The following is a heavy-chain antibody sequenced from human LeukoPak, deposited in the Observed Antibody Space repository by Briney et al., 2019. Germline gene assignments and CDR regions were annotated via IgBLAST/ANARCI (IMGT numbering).Heavy chain of an antibody. CDR2: ISNAGSNK. V-gene: IGHV3-30*18. D-gene: IGHD4-17*01. J-gene: IGHJ4*02. Sequence: GGSLRLSCAASGFTFSSYGMHWVRQAPGKGLEWVAVISNAGSNKYYADSVKGRFTISRDNSKNTLYLQMNSLRAEDTAVYYCAKGNDYGDYDQQIGRYWGQGTLVTVSS. CDR3: AKGNDYGDYDQQIGRY. CDR1: GFTFSSYG.